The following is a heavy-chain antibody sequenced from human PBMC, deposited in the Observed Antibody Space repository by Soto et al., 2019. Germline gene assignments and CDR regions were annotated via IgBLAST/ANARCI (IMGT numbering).Heavy chain of an antibody. D-gene: IGHD3-22*01. V-gene: IGHV3-23*01. J-gene: IGHJ4*01. CDR2: ISGSGGSP. CDR3: TTDSYSTVIVVRFDY. CDR1: GFTFSSYA. Sequence: GGSLEISCAPSGFTFSSYAMGGGRQAPEKGLEWVSTISGSGGSPFYADSVKGRFTISRDNSKNTLFLQMNSLRAEDTAVYYCTTDSYSTVIVVRFDYWGHGTLVTVSS.